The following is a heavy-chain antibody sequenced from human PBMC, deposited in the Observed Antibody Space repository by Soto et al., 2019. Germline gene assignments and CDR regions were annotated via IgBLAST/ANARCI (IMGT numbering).Heavy chain of an antibody. J-gene: IGHJ4*02. CDR1: GGSISSYY. CDR2: IYYSGST. Sequence: PSETLSLTCTVSGGSISSYYWSWIRQPPGKGLEWIGYIYYSGSTNYNPSLKSRVTISVDTSKNQFSLKLSSVTAADTAVYYCASRDRGVNSGYDLDLLSFDYWAQRTPVTVSS. D-gene: IGHD5-12*01. V-gene: IGHV4-59*01. CDR3: ASRDRGVNSGYDLDLLSFDY.